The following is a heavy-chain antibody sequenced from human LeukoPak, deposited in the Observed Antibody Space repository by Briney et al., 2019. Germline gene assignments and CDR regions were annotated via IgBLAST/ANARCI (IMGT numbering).Heavy chain of an antibody. CDR3: ATRNFGDYGAFDI. V-gene: IGHV1-24*01. CDR1: GYTLSDLA. Sequence: GASVKVSCKVSGYTLSDLAIHWVRQAPGKGLEWMGGLDPEDGEAIYAQPLQGRVTMTQDTSSDTAYMVLSSLRSEDTAVYYCATRNFGDYGAFDIWGQGTMVTVSS. D-gene: IGHD4-17*01. CDR2: LDPEDGEA. J-gene: IGHJ3*02.